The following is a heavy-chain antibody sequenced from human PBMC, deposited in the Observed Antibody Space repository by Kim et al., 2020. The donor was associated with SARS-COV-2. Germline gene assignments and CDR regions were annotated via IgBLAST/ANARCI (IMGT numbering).Heavy chain of an antibody. D-gene: IGHD5-18*01. Sequence: EDAVKGRFTIARDNAKNALYLQMSSLGAEDTADYYCARGPRGYSYGYVDYWGQGTLVTVSS. CDR3: ARGPRGYSYGYVDY. V-gene: IGHV3-21*01. J-gene: IGHJ4*02.